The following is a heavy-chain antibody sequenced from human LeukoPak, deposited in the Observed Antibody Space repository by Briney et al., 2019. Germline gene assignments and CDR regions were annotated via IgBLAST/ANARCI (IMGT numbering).Heavy chain of an antibody. CDR1: GYSFTSYW. CDR2: IYPGDSDT. Sequence: GESLKISCKGSGYSFTSYWIGWVRQMPGKGLEWMGIIYPGDSDTRYSPSFQGQVTISADKSISTAYLQWSSLKASDTAMYYCARQVAVGATRSTLDYWGQGTLVTVSS. V-gene: IGHV5-51*01. D-gene: IGHD1-26*01. J-gene: IGHJ4*02. CDR3: ARQVAVGATRSTLDY.